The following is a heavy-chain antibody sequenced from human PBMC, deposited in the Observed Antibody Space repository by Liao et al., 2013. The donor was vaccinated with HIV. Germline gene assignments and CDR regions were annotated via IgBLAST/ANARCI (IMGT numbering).Heavy chain of an antibody. V-gene: IGHV4-34*01. J-gene: IGHJ5*02. CDR3: TRGHLYCSGGSCRVVGWFDP. D-gene: IGHD2-15*01. Sequence: QVHLQQWGAGLLKPSETLSLTCAVYGGSLSGYYWNWIRQSPGKGLEWIGEVNHFGSTNYNPSLRSQVTIAVDTSKNQFSLNLTSVIAADTAVYYCTRGHLYCSGGSCRVVGWFDPWGQGSQVTVSS. CDR2: VNHFGST. CDR1: GGSLSGYY.